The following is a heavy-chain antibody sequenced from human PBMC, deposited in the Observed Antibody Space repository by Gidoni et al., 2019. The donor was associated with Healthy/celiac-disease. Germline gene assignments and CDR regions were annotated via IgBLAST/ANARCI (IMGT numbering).Heavy chain of an antibody. J-gene: IGHJ3*02. CDR2: IIPIFGTA. D-gene: IGHD2-15*01. CDR3: ASDIVVVVAATRKDDAFDI. CDR1: GGTFSSYA. V-gene: IGHV1-69*01. Sequence: QVQLVQSGAEVKKPGSSVKVSCKASGGTFSSYAISWVRQAPGQGLEWVGGIIPIFGTANYAQKFQGRVTITADESTSTAYMELSSLRSEDTAVYYCASDIVVVVAATRKDDAFDIWGQGTMVTVSS.